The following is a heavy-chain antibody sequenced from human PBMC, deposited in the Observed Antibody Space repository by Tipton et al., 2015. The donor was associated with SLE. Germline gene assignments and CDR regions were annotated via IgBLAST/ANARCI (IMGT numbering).Heavy chain of an antibody. V-gene: IGHV4-34*01. CDR2: INHSGST. Sequence: TLSLTCTVSGGSFSGYYWSWIRQPPGKGLEWIGEINHSGSTNYNPSLKSRVTISVDTSKNQFSLKLSSVTAADTAVYYCASWGPIVYYYYYMDVWGKGTTVTVSS. CDR1: GGSFSGYY. J-gene: IGHJ6*03. D-gene: IGHD3-16*01. CDR3: ASWGPIVYYYYYMDV.